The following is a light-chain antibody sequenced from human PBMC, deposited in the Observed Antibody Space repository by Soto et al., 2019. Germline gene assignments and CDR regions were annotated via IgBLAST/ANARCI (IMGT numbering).Light chain of an antibody. CDR2: DAS. CDR1: QNIGDNY. Sequence: IVLTQSPGTLSLSPGDRATLSCRASQNIGDNYLAWYQQKPGQAPRLLIYDASRRATGIPERFSGSGSGTDFTLTINRLEPEDFAVYYCRQFGRSPRFTFGPGTKVDIK. J-gene: IGKJ3*01. V-gene: IGKV3-20*01. CDR3: RQFGRSPRFT.